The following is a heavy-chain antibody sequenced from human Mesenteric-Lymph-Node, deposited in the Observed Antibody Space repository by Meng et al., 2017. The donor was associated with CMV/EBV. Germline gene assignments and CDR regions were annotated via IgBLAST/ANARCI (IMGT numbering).Heavy chain of an antibody. J-gene: IGHJ5*02. CDR2: IKHDGSDK. V-gene: IGHV3-7*01. CDR1: GFTFSSYC. D-gene: IGHD1-1*01. Sequence: GGSLTLSCAASGFTFSSYCMNWVRPVPGKGLEWVANIKHDGSDKYYVDSVKGRFTISRDNAKNSLYLQMSSLRVEDTAVYYCARDTGWNHGTKGWFDPWGQGTLVTVSS. CDR3: ARDTGWNHGTKGWFDP.